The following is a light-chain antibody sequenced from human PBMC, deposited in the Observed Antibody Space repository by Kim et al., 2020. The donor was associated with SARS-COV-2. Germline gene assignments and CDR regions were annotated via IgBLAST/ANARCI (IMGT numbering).Light chain of an antibody. V-gene: IGKV1-9*01. Sequence: SVGDRVTITCLASQGIGSYLAWYQQKPGKAPKLLIYAASTLQSGVPSRFSGSGSGTEFTLTISSLQPEDFATYYCQQLNSYLPITFGQGTRLEIK. J-gene: IGKJ5*01. CDR1: QGIGSY. CDR3: QQLNSYLPIT. CDR2: AAS.